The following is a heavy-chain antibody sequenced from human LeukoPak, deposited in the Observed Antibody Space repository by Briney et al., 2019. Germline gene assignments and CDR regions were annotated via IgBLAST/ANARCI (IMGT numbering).Heavy chain of an antibody. CDR1: GFTFSSYA. CDR2: ISYDGSNK. D-gene: IGHD3-3*01. Sequence: GRSLRLSCAASGFTFSSYAMHWVRQAPGKWLEWVAVISYDGSNKYYADSVKGRFTISRDNSKSTLYLQMNSLRAEDTAVYYCARGGIFGVVKEIKNYFDYWGQGTLVTVSS. V-gene: IGHV3-30*04. CDR3: ARGGIFGVVKEIKNYFDY. J-gene: IGHJ4*02.